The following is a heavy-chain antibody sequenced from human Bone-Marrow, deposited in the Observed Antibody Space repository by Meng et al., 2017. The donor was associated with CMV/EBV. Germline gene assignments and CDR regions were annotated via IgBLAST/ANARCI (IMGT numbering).Heavy chain of an antibody. D-gene: IGHD4-11*01. J-gene: IGHJ6*01. CDR2: IIPIFGTA. CDR3: ARVGFGNYIPYYYYYYGMDV. Sequence: SVKVSCKASGGTFSSYAISWVRQAPGQGLEWMGGIIPIFGTANYAQKFQGRVTITTDESTSTAYMELSSLRSEDTAVYYCARVGFGNYIPYYYYYYGMDVWGQGTTVTGSS. CDR1: GGTFSSYA. V-gene: IGHV1-69*05.